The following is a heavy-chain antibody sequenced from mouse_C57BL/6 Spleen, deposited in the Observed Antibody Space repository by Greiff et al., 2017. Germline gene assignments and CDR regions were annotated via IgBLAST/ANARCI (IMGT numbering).Heavy chain of an antibody. D-gene: IGHD4-1*01. CDR1: GFTFSSYA. Sequence: EVQLQESGGGLVKPGGSLKLSCAASGFTFSSYAMSWVRQTPEKRLEWVATISDGGSYTYYPDNVKGRFTISRDNAKNNLYLQMSHLKSEDTAMYYCARELGLGAMDYWGQGTSVTVSS. CDR2: ISDGGSYT. J-gene: IGHJ4*01. V-gene: IGHV5-4*01. CDR3: ARELGLGAMDY.